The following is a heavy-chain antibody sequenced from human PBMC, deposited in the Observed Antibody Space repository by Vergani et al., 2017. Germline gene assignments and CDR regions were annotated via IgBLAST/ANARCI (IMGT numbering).Heavy chain of an antibody. Sequence: EVQLLESGGGLVQPGGSLRLSCAASGFTFSSYAMSWVRQAPGKGLEWVSAISGSGGSTYYADSVKGRFTISRDNSKNTLYLQMNSLRAEDTAVYYCAKDVEYYGSGTLPINWFDPWGQGTLVTVSS. CDR2: ISGSGGST. V-gene: IGHV3-23*01. CDR1: GFTFSSYA. D-gene: IGHD3-10*01. J-gene: IGHJ5*02. CDR3: AKDVEYYGSGTLPINWFDP.